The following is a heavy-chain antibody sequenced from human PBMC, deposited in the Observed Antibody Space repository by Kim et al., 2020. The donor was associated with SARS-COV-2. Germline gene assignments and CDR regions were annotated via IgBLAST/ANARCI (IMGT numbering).Heavy chain of an antibody. V-gene: IGHV5-51*01. CDR2: IYPGDSDT. CDR1: GYSFTSYW. Sequence: GESLKISCKGSGYSFTSYWIGWVRQMPGKGLEWMGIIYPGDSDTRYSPSFQGQVTISADKSISTAYLQWSSLKASDTAMYYCARRVSVSGLVGGMDVWGQGTTVTVSS. CDR3: ARRVSVSGLVGGMDV. J-gene: IGHJ6*02. D-gene: IGHD1-26*01.